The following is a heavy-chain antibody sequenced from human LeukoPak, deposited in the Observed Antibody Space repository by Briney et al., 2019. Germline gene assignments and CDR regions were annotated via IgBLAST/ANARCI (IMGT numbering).Heavy chain of an antibody. CDR3: ARDSSSGTDY. Sequence: SETLSLTCAVYGGSFSGYYWSWIRQPPGKGLEWIGEINHSGSTNYNPSLKSRVTISVDTSKNQFSLKLSSVTAADTAVYYCARDSSSGTDYWGQGTPVTVSS. CDR1: GGSFSGYY. D-gene: IGHD6-13*01. CDR2: INHSGST. V-gene: IGHV4-34*01. J-gene: IGHJ4*02.